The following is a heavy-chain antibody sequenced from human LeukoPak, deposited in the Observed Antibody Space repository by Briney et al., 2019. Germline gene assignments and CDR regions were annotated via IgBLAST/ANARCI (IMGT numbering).Heavy chain of an antibody. V-gene: IGHV3-11*04. CDR2: VSGSGSII. D-gene: IGHD6-13*01. CDR3: AKKVVSSSWSMDV. CDR1: GFTFSDYY. J-gene: IGHJ6*02. Sequence: GGSLRLSCAASGFTFSDYYMGWVRQAPGKGLEWLSYVSGSGSIIFYADSVKGRFTISRDNSKNTLYLQMNSLRAEDTAVYYCAKKVVSSSWSMDVWGQGTTVTVSS.